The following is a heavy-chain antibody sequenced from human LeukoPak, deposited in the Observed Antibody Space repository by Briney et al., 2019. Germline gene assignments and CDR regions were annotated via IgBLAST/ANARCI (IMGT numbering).Heavy chain of an antibody. V-gene: IGHV1-2*02. D-gene: IGHD2-21*02. CDR2: ISPNSGGT. Sequence: ASVKVSCKASGYTFTGYYIHWVRQAPGQRLEWMGWISPNSGGTKYALSFQVRVTMTRDTSISTAYMELSRLRSDDTAVYYYARGVAEGDMRRRGQGTLVTVSS. J-gene: IGHJ4*02. CDR3: ARGVAEGDMRR. CDR1: GYTFTGYY.